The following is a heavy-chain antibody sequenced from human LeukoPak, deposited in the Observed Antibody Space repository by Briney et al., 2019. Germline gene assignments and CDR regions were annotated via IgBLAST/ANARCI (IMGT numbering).Heavy chain of an antibody. CDR1: GFTFTSSA. CDR3: AAGWVCSGGSCYYYFDY. Sequence: VKVSCKASGFTFTSSAMQWVRQPRGQRLEWIGWIVVGSGNTNYAQKFQERVTITRDMSTSTAYMELSSLRSEDTAVYYCAAGWVCSGGSCYYYFDYWGQGTLVADSS. V-gene: IGHV1-58*02. D-gene: IGHD2-15*01. J-gene: IGHJ4*02. CDR2: IVVGSGNT.